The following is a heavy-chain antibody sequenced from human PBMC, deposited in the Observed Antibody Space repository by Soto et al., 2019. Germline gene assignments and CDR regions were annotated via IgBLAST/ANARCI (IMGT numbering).Heavy chain of an antibody. D-gene: IGHD1-1*01. Sequence: PSETLSLTCTVSGASISSGGYYSWIRQHPGKDLEWIGYIYYSGTTYYNPSLKSRVSITIDTSNNQFSRKLSSVTAADTAVYYCARDWRHNWDAGGYYYYSMDVWGQETTVTVSS. CDR3: ARDWRHNWDAGGYYYYSMDV. J-gene: IGHJ6*02. V-gene: IGHV4-31*03. CDR2: IYYSGTT. CDR1: GASISSGGYY.